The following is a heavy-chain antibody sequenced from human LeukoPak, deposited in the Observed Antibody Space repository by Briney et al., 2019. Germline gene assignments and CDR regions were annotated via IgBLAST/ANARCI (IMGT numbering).Heavy chain of an antibody. J-gene: IGHJ4*02. Sequence: GGSLRLSCAASGFTFSNAWMSWVRQVSGKGLEWVGRIKSKTDGGTTDYAAPVKGRFTISRDDSKNTLYLQMNSLKTEDTAVYYCTTLVVRGVIAYWGQGTLVTVSS. CDR2: IKSKTDGGTT. D-gene: IGHD3-10*01. CDR3: TTLVVRGVIAY. V-gene: IGHV3-15*01. CDR1: GFTFSNAW.